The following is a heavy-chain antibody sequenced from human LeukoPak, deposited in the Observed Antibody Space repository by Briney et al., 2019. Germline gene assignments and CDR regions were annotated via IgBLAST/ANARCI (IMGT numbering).Heavy chain of an antibody. CDR1: GFTFSSYG. Sequence: QPGGSLRLSCAASGFTFSSYGMSWVRQAPGKGLDWVSFISGSGDSTYYADSVKGRLTISRDNSKNTLYLQMNSLRAEDTAVYYCAKGRVRQLDPFDYWGQGTLVTVSS. J-gene: IGHJ4*02. CDR2: ISGSGDST. CDR3: AKGRVRQLDPFDY. V-gene: IGHV3-23*01. D-gene: IGHD6-6*01.